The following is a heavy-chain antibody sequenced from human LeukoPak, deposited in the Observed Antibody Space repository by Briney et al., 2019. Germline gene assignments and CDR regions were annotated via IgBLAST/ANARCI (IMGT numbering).Heavy chain of an antibody. V-gene: IGHV4-59*01. D-gene: IGHD6-19*01. CDR2: IYYSGST. J-gene: IGHJ4*02. CDR1: GGSISSYY. CDR3: ARDPSGWSSMGPHH. Sequence: SETLSLTCTVSGGSISSYYWSWVRQPPGKGLEWIGYIYYSGSTNYNPCLKSRVTISVDTSKNQFSLKLSSVTAADTAVYYCARDPSGWSSMGPHHWGQGTPVTASS.